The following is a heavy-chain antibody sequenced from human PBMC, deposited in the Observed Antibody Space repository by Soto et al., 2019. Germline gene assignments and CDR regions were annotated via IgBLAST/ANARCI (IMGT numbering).Heavy chain of an antibody. J-gene: IGHJ3*02. CDR2: ISSSSSYI. CDR3: ARVLYYDFWSGPGAFDI. CDR1: GFTFSSYS. Sequence: PGGSLRLSCAASGFTFSSYSMNWVRQAPGKGLEWVSSISSSSSYIYYADSVKGRFTISRDNAKNSLYLQMNSLRAEDTAVYYCARVLYYDFWSGPGAFDIWGQGTMVTVSS. D-gene: IGHD3-3*01. V-gene: IGHV3-21*01.